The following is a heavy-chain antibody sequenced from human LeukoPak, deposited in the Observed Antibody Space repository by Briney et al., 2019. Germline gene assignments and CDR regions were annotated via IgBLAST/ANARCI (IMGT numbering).Heavy chain of an antibody. CDR1: GFTFTSSA. Sequence: SVKVSCKASGFTFTSSAVQWVRQARGQRLERIGWVVVGSGNTNYAQKFQERVTITRDMSTSTAYMELSSLRSEDTAVYYCAAGHYYDSSGYYRIYYYYGMDVWGQGTTVTVSS. V-gene: IGHV1-58*01. CDR3: AAGHYYDSSGYYRIYYYYGMDV. D-gene: IGHD3-22*01. CDR2: VVVGSGNT. J-gene: IGHJ6*02.